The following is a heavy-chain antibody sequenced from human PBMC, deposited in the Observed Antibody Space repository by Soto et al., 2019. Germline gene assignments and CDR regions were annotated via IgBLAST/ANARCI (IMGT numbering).Heavy chain of an antibody. V-gene: IGHV3-23*01. J-gene: IGHJ6*02. CDR1: GFTFSSYA. CDR2: ISGSGGST. Sequence: GGSLRLSCAASGFTFSSYAMSWVRQALGKGLEWVSAISGSGGSTYYADSVKGRFTISRDNSKNTLYLQMNSLRAEDTAVYYCAKNNNWNDDAVDYYGMDVWGQGTTVTVSS. CDR3: AKNNNWNDDAVDYYGMDV. D-gene: IGHD1-1*01.